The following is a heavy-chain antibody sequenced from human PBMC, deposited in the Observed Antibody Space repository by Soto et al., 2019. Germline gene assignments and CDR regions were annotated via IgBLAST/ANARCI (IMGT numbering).Heavy chain of an antibody. V-gene: IGHV1-18*01. J-gene: IGHJ4*02. CDR3: ARGRYGDY. Sequence: QVHLVQSGAEVKKPGASVKVSCQGSGYAFTTYGITWVRQAPGQGLEWMGWISAHNGNTNYAQKLQCRVTATRDTSTSTAYMELRSLRYDDTAVYYCARGRYGDYWGQGALVTVSS. CDR1: GYAFTTYG. D-gene: IGHD1-1*01. CDR2: ISAHNGNT.